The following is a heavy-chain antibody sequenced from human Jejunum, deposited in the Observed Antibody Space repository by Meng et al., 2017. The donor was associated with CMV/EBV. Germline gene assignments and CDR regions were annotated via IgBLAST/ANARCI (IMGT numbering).Heavy chain of an antibody. CDR3: ARDRGCSLTSCDKGGDAFDV. CDR1: YW. V-gene: IGHV3-7*01. Sequence: YWMSWVRQAPGKGPEWMANIKRDGTEKYYVDSVKARFTISRDNAKDSLYLQMHSLRAEDTAMYYCARDRGCSLTSCDKGGDAFDVWGLGNPGHRLL. J-gene: IGHJ3*01. CDR2: IKRDGTEK. D-gene: IGHD2-2*02.